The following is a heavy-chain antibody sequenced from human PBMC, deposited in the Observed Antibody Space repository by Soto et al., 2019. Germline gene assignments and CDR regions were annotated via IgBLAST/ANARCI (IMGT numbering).Heavy chain of an antibody. CDR3: ARETTRTYYYGSGSYSNWFDP. Sequence: ETLSLTCTVSGGSISSYYWSWFRQPPGKGLEWIGYIYYSGSTNYNPSLKSRVTISVDTSKNQFSLKLSSVTAADTAVYYCARETTRTYYYGSGSYSNWFDPWGQGTLVTVSS. J-gene: IGHJ5*02. V-gene: IGHV4-59*01. CDR2: IYYSGST. CDR1: GGSISSYY. D-gene: IGHD3-10*01.